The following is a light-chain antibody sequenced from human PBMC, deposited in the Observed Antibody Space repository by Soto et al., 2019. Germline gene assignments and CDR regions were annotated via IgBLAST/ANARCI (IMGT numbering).Light chain of an antibody. J-gene: IGLJ3*02. CDR1: SGDVGTYDL. CDR2: EAT. CDR3: CSFAGSNSWV. Sequence: QSVLTQPASVSGSPGQSITISCTGTSGDVGTYDLVSWYQHHPGAAPKLMIYEATRRPSGISNRFSGSKSGNTASLTISGLQAEDEVAYYWCSFAGSNSWVFGGGTKLTVL. V-gene: IGLV2-23*01.